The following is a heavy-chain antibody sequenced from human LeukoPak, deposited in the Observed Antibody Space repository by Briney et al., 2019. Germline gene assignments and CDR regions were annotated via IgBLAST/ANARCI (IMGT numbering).Heavy chain of an antibody. D-gene: IGHD3-3*01. CDR3: ARCDYDFWGAPKYYFDY. Sequence: SETLSLTCTVSGGSISSYYWSWIPQPPGKGLEWIGYIYYSGSTNYNPSLKSRVTISVDTTKNQFSLKLSSVTAADTAVYYLARCDYDFWGAPKYYFDYWGQGTLVTVSS. J-gene: IGHJ4*02. V-gene: IGHV4-59*01. CDR1: GGSISSYY. CDR2: IYYSGST.